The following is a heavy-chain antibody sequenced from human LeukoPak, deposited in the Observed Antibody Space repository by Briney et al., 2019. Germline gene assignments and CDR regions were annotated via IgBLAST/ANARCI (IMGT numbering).Heavy chain of an antibody. D-gene: IGHD6-13*01. V-gene: IGHV4-39*07. Sequence: PSETLSLTCTVSGVSITRTSYYWGWVRQPSGEGLEWIGSFYYSGSTYYSPSLESRVTISVDTSKNQFSLKLSSVTAADTAVYYCARKYSSSWYDWFDPWGQGTLVTVSS. CDR3: ARKYSSSWYDWFDP. J-gene: IGHJ5*02. CDR1: GVSITRTSYY. CDR2: FYYSGST.